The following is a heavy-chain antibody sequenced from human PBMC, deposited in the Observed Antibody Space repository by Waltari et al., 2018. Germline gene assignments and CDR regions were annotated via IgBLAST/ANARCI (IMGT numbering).Heavy chain of an antibody. CDR3: ARDQGFYLFSRLTWFDS. Sequence: QVQLHESGPGLVKSSETLSLTCTVSGGSISSSNYHWAWIRQPPGKGLGWIGSIHYTGNSSCNPPFKSRVTMSLDTSKNQFSLTLDPVTAADTAVYYCARDQGFYLFSRLTWFDSWGQGALVTVSS. V-gene: IGHV4-39*07. D-gene: IGHD3-9*01. CDR1: GGSISSSNYH. J-gene: IGHJ5*01. CDR2: IHYTGNS.